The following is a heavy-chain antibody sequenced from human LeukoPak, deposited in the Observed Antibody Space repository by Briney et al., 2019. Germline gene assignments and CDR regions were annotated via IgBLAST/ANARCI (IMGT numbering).Heavy chain of an antibody. CDR1: GGSISSYY. Sequence: SETLSLTCTVSGGSISSYYWSWIRQPPGKGLEWIGYIYYSGSTNYNPSLKSRVTISVDTSKNQFSLKLSSVTAADTAVYYCATGYYDFWSGYYTNAFDIWGQGTMVTVYS. CDR2: IYYSGST. V-gene: IGHV4-59*12. J-gene: IGHJ3*02. CDR3: ATGYYDFWSGYYTNAFDI. D-gene: IGHD3-3*01.